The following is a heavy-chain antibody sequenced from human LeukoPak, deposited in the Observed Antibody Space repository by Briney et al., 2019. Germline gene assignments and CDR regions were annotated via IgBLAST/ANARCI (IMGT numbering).Heavy chain of an antibody. J-gene: IGHJ3*02. CDR2: IYYSGST. CDR3: ARGPITMIVVVTNAFDI. Sequence: PSETLSLTCTVSGGSISSYYWSWIRQPPGKGLEWIGYIYYSGSTNYNPSLKSRVTISVDTSKNQFSLKLSSVTAADTAVYYCARGPITMIVVVTNAFDIWGQGTMVTVSS. D-gene: IGHD3-22*01. V-gene: IGHV4-59*12. CDR1: GGSISSYY.